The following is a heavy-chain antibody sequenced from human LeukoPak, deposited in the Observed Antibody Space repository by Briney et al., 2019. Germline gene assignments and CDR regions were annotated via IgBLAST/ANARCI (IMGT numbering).Heavy chain of an antibody. D-gene: IGHD3-9*01. J-gene: IGHJ5*02. Sequence: GGSLRLSCAASGFTFSSYEMNRVRQAPGKGLEWVSYISSSGSTIYYADSVKGRFTISRDNAKNSLYLQMNSLRAEDTAVYYCARTYYDILTGYYRTSDWFDPWGQEALVTVSS. CDR2: ISSSGSTI. CDR3: ARTYYDILTGYYRTSDWFDP. V-gene: IGHV3-48*03. CDR1: GFTFSSYE.